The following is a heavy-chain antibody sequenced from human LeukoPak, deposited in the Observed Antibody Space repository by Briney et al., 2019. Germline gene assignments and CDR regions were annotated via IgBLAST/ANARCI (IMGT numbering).Heavy chain of an antibody. J-gene: IGHJ3*01. Sequence: GASVKVSCKSSGGTFSCYAISWVRQAPGQGLEWMGGIIPIFGTANYAQKFQGRVTITADESTSTAYMELSSLRSEDTAVYYCASPHDYGDYDAFDVWGQGTMVTVSS. CDR1: GGTFSCYA. CDR2: IIPIFGTA. CDR3: ASPHDYGDYDAFDV. D-gene: IGHD4-17*01. V-gene: IGHV1-69*13.